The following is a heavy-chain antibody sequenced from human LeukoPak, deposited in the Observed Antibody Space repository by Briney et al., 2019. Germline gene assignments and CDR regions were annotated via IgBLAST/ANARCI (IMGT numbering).Heavy chain of an antibody. D-gene: IGHD3-22*01. CDR1: GFTFSSYA. V-gene: IGHV3-30*04. Sequence: GGSLRLPCAASGFTFSSYAMHWVRQAPGKGLEWVAVISYDGSNKYYADSVKGRFTISRDNSKNTLYLQMNSLRAEDTAVYYCAKHAYYYDSSGYYPIDYWGQGTLVTVSS. CDR3: AKHAYYYDSSGYYPIDY. CDR2: ISYDGSNK. J-gene: IGHJ4*02.